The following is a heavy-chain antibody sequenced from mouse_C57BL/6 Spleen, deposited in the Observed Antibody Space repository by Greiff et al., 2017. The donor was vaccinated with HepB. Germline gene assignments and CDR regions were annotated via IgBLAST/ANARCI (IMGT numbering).Heavy chain of an antibody. J-gene: IGHJ2*01. D-gene: IGHD2-3*01. CDR3: TRGLLRGYFGC. CDR1: GFTFSDAW. CDR2: IRNKANNHAT. Sequence: EVKLVESGGGLVHPGGSMKLSCAASGFTFSDAWMDWVRQSPEKGLEWVAEIRNKANNHATYYAESVKGRFTISRDDSKSSVYLQMNSLRAEDTGIYYCTRGLLRGYFGCWGQGTTLTVSS. V-gene: IGHV6-6*01.